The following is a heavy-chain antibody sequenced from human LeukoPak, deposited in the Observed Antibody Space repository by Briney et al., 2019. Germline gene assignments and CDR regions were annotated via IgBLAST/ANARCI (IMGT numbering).Heavy chain of an antibody. J-gene: IGHJ6*03. CDR3: ARVRSTVTDYYYYYMDV. D-gene: IGHD4-11*01. CDR1: GGSISSGGYY. CDR2: IYYSGST. Sequence: LSQTLSLTCTVSGGSISSGGYYWSWIRQHPGKGLEWIGYIYYSGSTYYNPSLKSRVTISVDTSKNQFSLKLSSVTAADTAVYYCARVRSTVTDYYYYYMDVWGKGTTVTVSS. V-gene: IGHV4-31*03.